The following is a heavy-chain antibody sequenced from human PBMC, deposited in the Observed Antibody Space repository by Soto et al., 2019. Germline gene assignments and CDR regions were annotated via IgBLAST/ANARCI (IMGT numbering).Heavy chain of an antibody. CDR1: GGSISSSSYY. CDR3: ARLYTGSYADY. CDR2: IYYRGTT. D-gene: IGHD1-26*01. Sequence: QLQLQESGPGLVKPSETLSLTCTVSGGSISSSSYYWGWIRQPPGQGLEWIGTIYYRGTTYYNPSLKSRVPISVDTSKNQCSLKLSSVTAADTAVYYWARLYTGSYADYWGQGTLVTVSS. J-gene: IGHJ4*02. V-gene: IGHV4-39*01.